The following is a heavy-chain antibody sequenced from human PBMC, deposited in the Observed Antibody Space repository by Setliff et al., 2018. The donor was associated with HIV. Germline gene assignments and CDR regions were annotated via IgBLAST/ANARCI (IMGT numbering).Heavy chain of an antibody. CDR1: GFTVSTSY. CDR2: IYSAGSTT. V-gene: IGHV3-23*03. Sequence: LRLSCAASGFTVSTSYMTWVRQAPGEGLEWVSFIYSAGSTTSYADSVKGRFTISRDNSRNTLYLQMNRLRAEDTAVYYCAKTYYGSGTHLRWYQFDNWGQGTLVTVSS. D-gene: IGHD3-10*01. CDR3: AKTYYGSGTHLRWYQFDN. J-gene: IGHJ4*02.